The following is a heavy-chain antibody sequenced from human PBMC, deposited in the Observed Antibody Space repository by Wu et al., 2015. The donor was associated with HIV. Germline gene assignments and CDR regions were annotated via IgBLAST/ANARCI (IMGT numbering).Heavy chain of an antibody. Sequence: QVQLLQSGAEVRKPGASVRVSCKTSGYIFTDYYMHWVRQAPGQGLQWMGWIIPHSGDTNSAQKFQGRVTMTRDTSISTAYMELSRLRSDDTAVYYCAREHYYYYYMDVWGKGTTVTVSS. V-gene: IGHV1-2*02. CDR2: IIPHSGDT. CDR1: GYIFTDYY. J-gene: IGHJ6*03. CDR3: AREHYYYYYMDV.